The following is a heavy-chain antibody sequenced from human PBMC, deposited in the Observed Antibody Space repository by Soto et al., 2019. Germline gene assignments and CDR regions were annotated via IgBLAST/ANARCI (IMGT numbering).Heavy chain of an antibody. Sequence: ASVKVSCKASGYTFTSYGISWVRQAPGQGLEWMGWISAYNGNTNYAQKLQGRVTMTTDTSTSTAYMELRSLRSDDTAVYYCARGKYDFWSGSETNYYYMDVWGKGTTVTVSS. V-gene: IGHV1-18*01. J-gene: IGHJ6*03. CDR2: ISAYNGNT. D-gene: IGHD3-3*01. CDR3: ARGKYDFWSGSETNYYYMDV. CDR1: GYTFTSYG.